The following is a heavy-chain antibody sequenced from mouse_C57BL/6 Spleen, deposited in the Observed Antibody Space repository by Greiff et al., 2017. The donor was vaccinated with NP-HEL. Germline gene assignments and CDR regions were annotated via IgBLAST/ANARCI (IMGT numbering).Heavy chain of an antibody. Sequence: VQLQQSGPELVKPGASVKISCKASGYTFTDYYMNWVKQSHGKSLEWIGDINPNNGGTSYNQKFKGKATLTVDKSSSTAYMELRSLTSEDSAVYYCARNGYGSRFDYWGQGTTLTVSS. D-gene: IGHD1-1*01. CDR3: ARNGYGSRFDY. CDR1: GYTFTDYY. J-gene: IGHJ2*01. V-gene: IGHV1-26*01. CDR2: INPNNGGT.